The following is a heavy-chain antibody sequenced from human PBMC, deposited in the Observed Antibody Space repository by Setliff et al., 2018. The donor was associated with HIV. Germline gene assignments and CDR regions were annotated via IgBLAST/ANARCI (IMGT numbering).Heavy chain of an antibody. CDR1: GFTFSSYA. Sequence: GGSLRLSCAASGFTFSSYAMTWVRQAPGKGLEWVAALSGSGGSTYYADSVKGRFTISRDNSKNTLYLQMNSLRVDDRAVYYCVKDSDHYVWGSYRSSMLPFDYWGQGTLVTVSS. D-gene: IGHD3-16*02. CDR3: VKDSDHYVWGSYRSSMLPFDY. J-gene: IGHJ4*02. CDR2: LSGSGGST. V-gene: IGHV3-23*01.